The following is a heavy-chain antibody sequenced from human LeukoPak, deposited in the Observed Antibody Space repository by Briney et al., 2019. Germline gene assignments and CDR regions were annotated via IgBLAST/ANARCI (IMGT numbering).Heavy chain of an antibody. CDR2: IYYSGST. V-gene: IGHV4-59*01. CDR1: GGSISPYY. Sequence: PSETLSLTCTVSGGSISPYYWSRIQQPSGKGLEWIAYIYYSGSTNYNPSLKSRVIISVDTSKNQFSLKLSSVTAADTALYYCAKYGYNYAFDIWGQGTMVTVSS. CDR3: AKYGYNYAFDI. J-gene: IGHJ3*02. D-gene: IGHD5-24*01.